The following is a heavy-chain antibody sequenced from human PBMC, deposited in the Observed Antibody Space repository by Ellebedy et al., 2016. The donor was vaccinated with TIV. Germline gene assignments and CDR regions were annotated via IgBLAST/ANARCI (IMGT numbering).Heavy chain of an antibody. CDR1: GGTFSSYA. V-gene: IGHV1-69*10. Sequence: SVKVSCKASGGTFSSYAISWVRQAPGQGLEWMGGITPILGIANYAQKFQGRVTITADKSTSTAYMELSSLRSEDTAVYYCARESTSLGGKRYFDYWGQGTLVTVSS. J-gene: IGHJ4*02. CDR2: ITPILGIA. CDR3: ARESTSLGGKRYFDY. D-gene: IGHD4-23*01.